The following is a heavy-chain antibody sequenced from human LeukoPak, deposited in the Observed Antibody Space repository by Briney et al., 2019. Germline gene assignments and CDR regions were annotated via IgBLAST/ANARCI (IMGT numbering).Heavy chain of an antibody. CDR1: GGSFSSYY. J-gene: IGHJ4*02. Sequence: SETLSLTCTVSGGSFSSYYWSWVRQPAGKGLEWIGRIYTSGRTNYNPSLKSRVTISVDTSKNQFSLKLSSVTAADTAVYYCARDGYSYGSFDYWGQGTLVTVSS. CDR2: IYTSGRT. D-gene: IGHD5-18*01. CDR3: ARDGYSYGSFDY. V-gene: IGHV4-4*07.